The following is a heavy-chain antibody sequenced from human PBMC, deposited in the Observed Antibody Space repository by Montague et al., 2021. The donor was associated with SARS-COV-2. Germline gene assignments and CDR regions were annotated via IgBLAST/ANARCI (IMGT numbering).Heavy chain of an antibody. Sequence: SETLSLTCTVSHGSTSSSSYYWGWIRQPPGKGLEWFGGIYHTGRTYNNPSLKSRVTLSVDTSRNQFSLKVSSVTAAETAMYYCAVVDILTGYSLNYWGQGTLVTVSS. CDR3: AVVDILTGYSLNY. CDR2: IYHTGRT. J-gene: IGHJ4*02. D-gene: IGHD3-9*01. V-gene: IGHV4-39*01. CDR1: HGSTSSSSYY.